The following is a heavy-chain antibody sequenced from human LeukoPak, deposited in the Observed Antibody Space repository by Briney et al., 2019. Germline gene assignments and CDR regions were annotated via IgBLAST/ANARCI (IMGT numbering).Heavy chain of an antibody. Sequence: SETLSLTCSVSGGSINNYHWSWIRQSPGKGLEWIGFLSNSGSTYYSASLRSRVTISVDTSKNHVSLKLSSVTAADTAVYYCARGWYYDILTGLLDYWGQGTLVTVSS. CDR2: LSNSGST. CDR1: GGSINNYH. D-gene: IGHD3-9*01. CDR3: ARGWYYDILTGLLDY. V-gene: IGHV4-59*12. J-gene: IGHJ4*02.